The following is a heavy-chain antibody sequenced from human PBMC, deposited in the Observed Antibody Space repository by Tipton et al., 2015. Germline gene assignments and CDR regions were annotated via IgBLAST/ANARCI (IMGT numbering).Heavy chain of an antibody. CDR1: GFIVSDTY. D-gene: IGHD5-12*01. V-gene: IGHV3-53*01. CDR3: ARDSGYADSRGY. CDR2: IYSGGFT. Sequence: QLVQSGGGLIQPGGSLTLSCAASGFIVSDTYMSWVRQAPGKGLEWLSVIYSGGFTYYADSVKGRFTISRDSSKNTLYLQMNSLRAEDTAVYYCARDSGYADSRGYWGQGTRVTVSS. J-gene: IGHJ4*02.